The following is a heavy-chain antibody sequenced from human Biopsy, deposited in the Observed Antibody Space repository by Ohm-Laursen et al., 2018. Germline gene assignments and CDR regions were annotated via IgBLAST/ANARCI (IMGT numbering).Heavy chain of an antibody. Sequence: SVKVSCKASGFTFSSSAVQWVRQARGQRLGWIGWIVVGSGHTNYAQKFQERVTITRDMSTSTAYMELTSLRSEDTAVYYGAATSTLYYYYYAMDVWDQGTTIAVSS. V-gene: IGHV1-58*01. J-gene: IGHJ6*02. CDR2: IVVGSGHT. CDR1: GFTFSSSA. CDR3: AATSTLYYYYYAMDV.